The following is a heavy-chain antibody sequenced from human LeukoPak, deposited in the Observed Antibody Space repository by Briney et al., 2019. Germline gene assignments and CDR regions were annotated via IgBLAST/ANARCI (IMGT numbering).Heavy chain of an antibody. CDR2: ISYDGSDK. D-gene: IGHD3-9*01. Sequence: GRSLRLSCAASGFTFSSYVMHWVRQAPGKGLEWVAVISYDGSDKYYADSVKGRFTVSRDNSKNTLYLQMNSLRAEDTALYYCAREYYDILTGYQMGAFDIWGQGTMVTVSS. J-gene: IGHJ3*02. V-gene: IGHV3-30*04. CDR1: GFTFSSYV. CDR3: AREYYDILTGYQMGAFDI.